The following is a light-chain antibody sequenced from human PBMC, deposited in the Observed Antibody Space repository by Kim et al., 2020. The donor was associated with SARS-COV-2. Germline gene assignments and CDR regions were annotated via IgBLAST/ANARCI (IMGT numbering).Light chain of an antibody. Sequence: VVMTQSPATLSVSPGERATLSCRASQSVNNNLAWYQQKLGQAPRLLIYGASTRATGIPARFSGSGSGTESTLTISSLRSEDIAVYYCHQYSNWWTFGQGTKVDIK. CDR2: GAS. CDR1: QSVNNN. CDR3: HQYSNWWT. V-gene: IGKV3-15*01. J-gene: IGKJ1*01.